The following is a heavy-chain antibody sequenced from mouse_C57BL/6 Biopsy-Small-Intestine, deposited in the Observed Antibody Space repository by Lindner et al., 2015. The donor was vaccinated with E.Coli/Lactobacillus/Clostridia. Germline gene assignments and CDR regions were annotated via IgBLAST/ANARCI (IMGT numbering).Heavy chain of an antibody. Sequence: VQLQESGAELARPGASVKLSCRVSGYPFTSFGISWVKQRSGQGLEWIGEIYPRNDNTYYNERFKGKATLTADKSSSTAYMQLSSLTSEDSAVYFCARSSGGAMDYWGQGTSVTVSS. CDR3: ARSSGGAMDY. CDR2: IYPRNDNT. CDR1: GYPFTSFG. J-gene: IGHJ4*01. V-gene: IGHV1-81*01.